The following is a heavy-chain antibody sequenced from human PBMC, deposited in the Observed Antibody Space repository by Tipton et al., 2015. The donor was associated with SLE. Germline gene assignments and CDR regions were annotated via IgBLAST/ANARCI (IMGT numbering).Heavy chain of an antibody. CDR2: IHYRGST. CDR1: GGSISSSHYY. D-gene: IGHD3-9*01. V-gene: IGHV4-39*07. Sequence: TLSLTCIVSGGSISSSHYYWGWIRQPPGKGLEWIGHIHYRGSTYSNPPLTSRVTISVDTSKNQFSLSLNSVTAADTAVYFCARGGSHASFDAWGQGTHVIVSS. CDR3: ARGGSHASFDA. J-gene: IGHJ1*01.